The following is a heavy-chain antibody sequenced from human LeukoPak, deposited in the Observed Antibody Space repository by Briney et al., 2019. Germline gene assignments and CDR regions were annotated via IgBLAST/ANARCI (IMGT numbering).Heavy chain of an antibody. CDR3: AREANSYYYGSGSYFYFDY. Sequence: GGSLRLSYAASSFTVSTNYMTWVRQAPGKGLEGVSVIYSGGSTYNADTEKGRFTISRDNSKNTLYLKMNSLRPKDTAVYYCAREANSYYYGSGSYFYFDYWGQGTLVTVSS. J-gene: IGHJ4*02. V-gene: IGHV3-66*02. D-gene: IGHD3-10*01. CDR1: SFTVSTNY. CDR2: IYSGGST.